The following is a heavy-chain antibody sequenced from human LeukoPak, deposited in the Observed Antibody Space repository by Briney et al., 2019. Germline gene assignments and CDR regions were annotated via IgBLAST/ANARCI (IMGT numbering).Heavy chain of an antibody. D-gene: IGHD1-14*01. J-gene: IGHJ4*02. CDR1: GNSLIEVA. Sequence: GASVKVSCKVSGNSLIEVAMHWVRQAPGKGLEWVGSFDPEDGEDGETHYAQKFQGRVTMTEDASTDTAYMELTSLSSEDTALYYCAMPDRYAGRPFDYWGQGTLVTVSS. CDR2: FDPEDGEDGET. V-gene: IGHV1-24*01. CDR3: AMPDRYAGRPFDY.